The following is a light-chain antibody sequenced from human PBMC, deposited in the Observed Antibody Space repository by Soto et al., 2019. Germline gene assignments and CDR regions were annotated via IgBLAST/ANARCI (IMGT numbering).Light chain of an antibody. Sequence: GDRVTITCRASQSISSYLNWYQQKPGKAPKLLIYAASSLQSGVPSRFSGSGSGTDFTLTISSLQPEDFATYYCQQSYSTPQRTFGQGTKVEIK. J-gene: IGKJ1*01. CDR1: QSISSY. CDR3: QQSYSTPQRT. CDR2: AAS. V-gene: IGKV1-39*01.